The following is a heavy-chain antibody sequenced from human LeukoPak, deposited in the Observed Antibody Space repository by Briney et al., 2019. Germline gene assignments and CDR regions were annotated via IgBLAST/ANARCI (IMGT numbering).Heavy chain of an antibody. CDR3: ARDARLHYYFDY. CDR2: FYISGST. J-gene: IGHJ4*02. Sequence: SETLSLTCTVSGGSISSNYWSWVRQPAGRGLEWIGRFYISGSTKYNPSLKSRVTMPIDTSKNQFSLKLTSVTAADTAVYYCARDARLHYYFDYWGQGTLVTVSS. V-gene: IGHV4-4*07. CDR1: GGSISSNY. D-gene: IGHD4-11*01.